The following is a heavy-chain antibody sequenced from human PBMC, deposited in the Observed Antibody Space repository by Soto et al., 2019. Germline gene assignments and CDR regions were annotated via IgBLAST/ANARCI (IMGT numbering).Heavy chain of an antibody. Sequence: PGGSLRLSCAASGFTFSDYGMHWVRQAPGKGLEWLAYISYDGSNKKYAGSVKGRFTISRDNSKNSLYLQLNNLGAEDTAVYSCAKDKMGPPGYWGQGIPVTVYS. J-gene: IGHJ4*02. CDR1: GFTFSDYG. V-gene: IGHV3-30*18. CDR3: AKDKMGPPGY. CDR2: ISYDGSNK. D-gene: IGHD1-26*01.